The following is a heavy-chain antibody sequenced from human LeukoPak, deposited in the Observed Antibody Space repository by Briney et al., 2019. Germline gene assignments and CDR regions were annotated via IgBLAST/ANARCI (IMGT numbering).Heavy chain of an antibody. D-gene: IGHD3-10*01. CDR3: AFGLGYYYYMDV. CDR2: IIPIFDTA. Sequence: SVKVSCKASGGTFSSYGISWVRQAPGPGLEWMGRIIPIFDTANYAQKFQGRVTITTDESTSTAYMELSSLRSEDTAVYYCAFGLGYYYYMDVWGKGTTVTVSS. J-gene: IGHJ6*03. CDR1: GGTFSSYG. V-gene: IGHV1-69*05.